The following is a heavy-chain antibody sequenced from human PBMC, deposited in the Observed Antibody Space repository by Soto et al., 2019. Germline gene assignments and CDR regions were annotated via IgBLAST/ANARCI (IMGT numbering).Heavy chain of an antibody. CDR1: GGSISSRDYY. CDR2: IYYSGAT. D-gene: IGHD6-19*01. Sequence: SETLSLTCTVSGGSISSRDYYWGWIRQPPGRGLEWVASIYYSGATYYNPSLRSRVTISLDTSKNQFSLRLSSVTAADTAVYYCAGGQDSSGWYDGHCYYYGRDVWGQGTTVTVSS. V-gene: IGHV4-39*01. J-gene: IGHJ6*02. CDR3: AGGQDSSGWYDGHCYYYGRDV.